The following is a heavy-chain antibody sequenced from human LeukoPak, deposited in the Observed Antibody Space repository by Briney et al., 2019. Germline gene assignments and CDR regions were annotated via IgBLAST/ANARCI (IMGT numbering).Heavy chain of an antibody. D-gene: IGHD1-1*01. CDR3: ATRANWNDGGYYFDY. Sequence: GESLKISCKGSGYSFTSYWIGWVRQMPGKGLEWMGIIYPGDSDTRYSPSFQGQVTISADKSISTAYLQWSSLKASDTAMYYCATRANWNDGGYYFDYWGQGTLVTVSS. J-gene: IGHJ4*02. CDR1: GYSFTSYW. CDR2: IYPGDSDT. V-gene: IGHV5-51*01.